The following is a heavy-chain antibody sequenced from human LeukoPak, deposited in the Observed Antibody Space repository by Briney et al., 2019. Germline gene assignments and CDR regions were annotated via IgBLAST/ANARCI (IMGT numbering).Heavy chain of an antibody. Sequence: SETLSLTCTVSGGSISSYYWNWIRQPAGKGLEWIGRIHTSGSTNYNPSLKSRVTMSVDTSKNKYSLKLSSVTAADTAVYYCARVICSGGSCRFDYWGQGTLVTVSS. CDR2: IHTSGST. D-gene: IGHD2-15*01. J-gene: IGHJ4*02. CDR3: ARVICSGGSCRFDY. V-gene: IGHV4-4*07. CDR1: GGSISSYY.